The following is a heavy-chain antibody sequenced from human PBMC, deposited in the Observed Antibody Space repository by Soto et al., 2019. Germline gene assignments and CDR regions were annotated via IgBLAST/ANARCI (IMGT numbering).Heavy chain of an antibody. Sequence: GGSLRLSCAASGFTFSSCGMHWVRQAPGKGLEWVAVIWYDGSNKYYADSVKGRFTISRDNSKNTLYLQMNSLRAEDTAVYYCARDQKGGNYYYGMDVWGQGTTVTVSS. D-gene: IGHD1-26*01. V-gene: IGHV3-33*01. CDR3: ARDQKGGNYYYGMDV. J-gene: IGHJ6*02. CDR1: GFTFSSCG. CDR2: IWYDGSNK.